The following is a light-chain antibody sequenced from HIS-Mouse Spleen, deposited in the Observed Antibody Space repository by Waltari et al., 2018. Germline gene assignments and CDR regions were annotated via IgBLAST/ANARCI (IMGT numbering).Light chain of an antibody. J-gene: IGLJ1*01. CDR3: SSYTSSSKGV. V-gene: IGLV2-14*03. CDR2: DVS. Sequence: QSALTQPASVSGSPGQSITISCTGTSRDVVGYNYVPWYQQHPGKAPKLMIYDVSNRPSGVSNRFSGSKSGNTASLTISGLQAEDEADYYCSSYTSSSKGVFGTGTKVTVL. CDR1: SRDVVGYNY.